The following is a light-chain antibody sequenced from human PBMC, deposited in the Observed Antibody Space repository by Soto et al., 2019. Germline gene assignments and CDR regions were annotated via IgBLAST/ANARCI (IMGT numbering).Light chain of an antibody. Sequence: EIVLTQSPGTLSLSPGERATLSCRASQSVSSSYLAWYQQKPGQAPRLLIYDTSSRATGIPDRFSGRGSATYFTLTISTLEPEDFAVYYCQQYENSPLAFGQGTKVEIK. CDR1: QSVSSSY. CDR2: DTS. V-gene: IGKV3-20*01. CDR3: QQYENSPLA. J-gene: IGKJ1*01.